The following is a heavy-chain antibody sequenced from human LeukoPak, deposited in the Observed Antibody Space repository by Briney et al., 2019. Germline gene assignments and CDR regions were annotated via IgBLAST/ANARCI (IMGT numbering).Heavy chain of an antibody. Sequence: GSVKVSCKASGYTFTSYDINWVRQATGQGLEWMGWMNPNSGNTGHAQKFQGRVTMTRNTSISKAYMELSSLRSEDTAVYYCARSLGWDYYDSSGYFNWFDPWGQGTLVTVSS. CDR1: GYTFTSYD. CDR2: MNPNSGNT. CDR3: ARSLGWDYYDSSGYFNWFDP. V-gene: IGHV1-8*01. D-gene: IGHD3-22*01. J-gene: IGHJ5*02.